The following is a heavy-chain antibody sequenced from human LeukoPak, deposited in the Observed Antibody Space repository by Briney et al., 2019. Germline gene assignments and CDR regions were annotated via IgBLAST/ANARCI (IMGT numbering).Heavy chain of an antibody. Sequence: GGSLRLSCAASGFTFSSYSLNWVRQAPGKGLEWVSSISGSSSYIYLADSVKGRFTISRDNAKNSLYLQMNSLRAEDTAVYYCARDLIQALTTGFVGFDPWGQGTLVTVSS. V-gene: IGHV3-21*01. D-gene: IGHD5-18*01. J-gene: IGHJ5*02. CDR2: ISGSSSYI. CDR1: GFTFSSYS. CDR3: ARDLIQALTTGFVGFDP.